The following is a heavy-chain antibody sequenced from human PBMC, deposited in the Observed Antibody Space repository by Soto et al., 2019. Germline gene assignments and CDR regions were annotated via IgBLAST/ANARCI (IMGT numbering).Heavy chain of an antibody. Sequence: QLQLQESGPGLVKPSETLSLTCTVSGGSISSYSYYWGWIRQPPGKGLEWIGNFYYSGNTYYNPSLKSRVTISVDTSKNQFSLKLSSVTAADTAVYYCVRSDPGYYSLFDYWGQGTLVTVSS. CDR1: GGSISSYSYY. CDR3: VRSDPGYYSLFDY. CDR2: FYYSGNT. J-gene: IGHJ4*02. V-gene: IGHV4-39*01. D-gene: IGHD2-15*01.